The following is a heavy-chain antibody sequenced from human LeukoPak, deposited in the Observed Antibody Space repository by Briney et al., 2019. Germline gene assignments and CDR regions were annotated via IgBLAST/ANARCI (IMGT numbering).Heavy chain of an antibody. J-gene: IGHJ3*02. CDR2: ISSSGSTI. CDR3: ARGGRWPDAFDI. V-gene: IGHV3-11*01. D-gene: IGHD2-15*01. Sequence: GGSLRLSCAASGITVNTNYMNWVRQAPGKGLEWVSYISSSGSTIYYADSVKGRFTISRDNAKNSLYLQMNSLRAEDTAVYYCARGGRWPDAFDIWGQGTMVTVSS. CDR1: GITVNTNY.